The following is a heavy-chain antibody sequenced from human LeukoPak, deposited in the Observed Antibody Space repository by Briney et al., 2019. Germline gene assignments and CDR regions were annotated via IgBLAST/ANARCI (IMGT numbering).Heavy chain of an antibody. CDR2: IYNSGST. CDR1: GDSISYFY. Sequence: PSETLSLTCSVSGDSISYFYWSWIRQAAGKGLEWIGRIYNSGSTDYNASLKSRVTMSVDTSKNQFSLKLSSVTAADTAVYYCARDPSSSWLTFDYWGQGTLVTVSS. V-gene: IGHV4-4*07. CDR3: ARDPSSSWLTFDY. D-gene: IGHD6-13*01. J-gene: IGHJ4*02.